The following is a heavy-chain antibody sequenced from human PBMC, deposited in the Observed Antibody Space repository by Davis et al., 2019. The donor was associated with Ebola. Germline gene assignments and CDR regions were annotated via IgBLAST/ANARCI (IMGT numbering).Heavy chain of an antibody. V-gene: IGHV3-7*01. CDR1: GFTFSSYW. J-gene: IGHJ3*01. CDR2: IKQDGSEK. CDR3: VRNWAYAFDF. D-gene: IGHD3-16*01. Sequence: GESLKISCAASGFTFSSYWMSWVRQAPGKGLEWVANIKQDGSEKYYVDSVKGRFTMSRDNAKNSLDLQMNSLTDEDTAVYYCVRNWAYAFDFWGQGTMVTVSS.